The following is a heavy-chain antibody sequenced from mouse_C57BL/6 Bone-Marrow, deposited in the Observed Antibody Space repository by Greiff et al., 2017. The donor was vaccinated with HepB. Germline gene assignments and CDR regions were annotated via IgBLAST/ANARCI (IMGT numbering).Heavy chain of an antibody. V-gene: IGHV5-12*01. Sequence: EVKVEESGGGLVQPGGSLKLSCAASGFTFSDYYMYWVRQTPEKRLEWVAYISNGGGSTYYPDTVKGRFTISRDNAKNTLYLQMSRLKSEDTAMYYCARNYYFDYWGQGTTLTVSS. CDR1: GFTFSDYY. CDR3: ARNYYFDY. J-gene: IGHJ2*01. CDR2: ISNGGGST.